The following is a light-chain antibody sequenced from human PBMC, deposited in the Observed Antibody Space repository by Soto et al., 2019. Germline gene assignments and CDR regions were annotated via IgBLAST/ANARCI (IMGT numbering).Light chain of an antibody. Sequence: EIVLTQSPGTLSLSPGERATLSCRASPSVSSSYLAWSQQKPGQAPRLLIYGASSRATGIPDRFSGSGSGTDFTLTISRLEPEDFAVYYWQQYGSSPRTFGQGTKLEIK. J-gene: IGKJ2*01. CDR1: PSVSSSY. CDR2: GAS. CDR3: QQYGSSPRT. V-gene: IGKV3-20*01.